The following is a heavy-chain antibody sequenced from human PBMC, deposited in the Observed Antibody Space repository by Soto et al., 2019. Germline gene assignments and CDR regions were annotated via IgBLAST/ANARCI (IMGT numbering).Heavy chain of an antibody. V-gene: IGHV1-8*01. CDR2: MNPNSGNT. Sequence: ASVKVSCKASGYTFTSYDINWVRQATGQGLEWMGWMNPNSGNTGYAQKFQGRVTMTRNTSISTAYMELSSLRSEDTAVYYCARASGLRYFDWLLAGSIYYSYYMDVWGKGTTVTVSS. CDR3: ARASGLRYFDWLLAGSIYYSYYMDV. D-gene: IGHD3-9*01. CDR1: GYTFTSYD. J-gene: IGHJ6*03.